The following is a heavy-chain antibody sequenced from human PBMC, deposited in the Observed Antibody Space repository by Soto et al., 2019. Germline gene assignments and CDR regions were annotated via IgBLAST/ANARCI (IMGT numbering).Heavy chain of an antibody. J-gene: IGHJ3*02. Sequence: QVQLQESGPGLVKPSETLSLTCTVSGGSISSYYWSWIRQPPGKGLEWIGYIYYSGSTNYNPSLKSRVTISVDTSKNQFSLKLSSVTAADTAVYYCARGGYCSSTSCYYRAAFDIWGQGTMVTVSS. CDR2: IYYSGST. CDR1: GGSISSYY. V-gene: IGHV4-59*01. CDR3: ARGGYCSSTSCYYRAAFDI. D-gene: IGHD2-2*01.